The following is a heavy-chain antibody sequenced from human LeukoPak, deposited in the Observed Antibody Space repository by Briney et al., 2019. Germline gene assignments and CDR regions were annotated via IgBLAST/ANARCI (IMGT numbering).Heavy chain of an antibody. J-gene: IGHJ4*02. CDR2: IYHSGST. CDR1: GYSISSGYY. D-gene: IGHD6-6*01. Sequence: SETLSLTCAVSGYSISSGYYWGWIRQPPGKGLEWIGSIYHSGSTYYNPSLKSRVTISVDTSKNQFSLKLSSVTAADTAVYYCARERGIEYSSSSDYWGKGTLVTVSS. V-gene: IGHV4-38-2*02. CDR3: ARERGIEYSSSSDY.